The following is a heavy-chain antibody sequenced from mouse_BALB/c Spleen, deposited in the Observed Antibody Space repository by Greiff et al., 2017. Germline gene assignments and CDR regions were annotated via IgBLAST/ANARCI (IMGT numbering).Heavy chain of an antibody. CDR3: ARRREYYFDY. V-gene: IGHV1S135*01. CDR2: IDPYNGGT. Sequence: VHVKQSGPELVKPGASVKVSCKASGYAFTSYNMYWVKQSHGKSLEWIGYIDPYNGGTSYNQKFKGKATLTVDKSSSTAYMHLNSLTSEDSAVYYCARRREYYFDYWGQGTTLTVSS. CDR1: GYAFTSYN. J-gene: IGHJ2*01.